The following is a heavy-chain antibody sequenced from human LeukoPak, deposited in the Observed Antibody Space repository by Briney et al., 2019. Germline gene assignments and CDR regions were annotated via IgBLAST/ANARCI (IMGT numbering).Heavy chain of an antibody. CDR2: IYYSGST. V-gene: IGHV4-59*01. CDR3: ARALGDNQAFDI. CDR1: GGSISSYY. D-gene: IGHD1-14*01. J-gene: IGHJ3*02. Sequence: PLETLSLTCTVSGGSISSYYWSWIRQPPGKGLEWIGYIYYSGSTNHNPSLKSRVTISVDTSKNQFSLKLSSVTAADTAVYYCARALGDNQAFDIWGQGTVVTVSS.